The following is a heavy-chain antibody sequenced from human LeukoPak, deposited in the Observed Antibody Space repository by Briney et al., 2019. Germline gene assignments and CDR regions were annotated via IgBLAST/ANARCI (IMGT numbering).Heavy chain of an antibody. V-gene: IGHV3-33*01. D-gene: IGHD2-2*01. CDR3: ATRPCTSCHFDY. J-gene: IGHJ4*02. CDR2: IWYDGSKM. CDR1: GYTFSSHG. Sequence: GGSLRLSCAVSGYTFSSHGMEWLRQAPGKGLEWVAVIWYDGSKMYYADSVKGRFTISRDNSKNTLSLQMNSLRAEDTAVYYCATRPCTSCHFDYWGQGTLVTVSS.